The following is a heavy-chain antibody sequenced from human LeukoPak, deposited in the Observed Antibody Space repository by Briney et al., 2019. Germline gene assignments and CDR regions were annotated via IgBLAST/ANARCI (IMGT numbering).Heavy chain of an antibody. CDR1: GFTFSSYE. J-gene: IGHJ4*02. Sequence: GGSLRLSCAASGFTFSSYEMNWVRQAPGKGLEWVSYISSSGSTIYYADSVKGRFTISRDDAKNSLYLQMSSLRAEDTAVYYCAREGQGYGGKDYWGQGTRVTVSS. CDR2: ISSSGSTI. V-gene: IGHV3-48*03. CDR3: AREGQGYGGKDY. D-gene: IGHD1-26*01.